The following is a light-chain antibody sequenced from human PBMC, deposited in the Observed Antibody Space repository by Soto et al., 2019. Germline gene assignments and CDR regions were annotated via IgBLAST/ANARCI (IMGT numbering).Light chain of an antibody. V-gene: IGKV3-20*01. CDR1: QSVSSSY. J-gene: IGKJ1*01. CDR2: GAS. CDR3: QQYGSSRT. Sequence: EIVLTQSPATLSLSPGERATLSCRASQSVSSSYLAWYQQKPGQAPRLLIYGASSRATGIPDRFSGSGSGTGFTLTISRLEPEDFAVYYCQQYGSSRTFGQGTKVDI.